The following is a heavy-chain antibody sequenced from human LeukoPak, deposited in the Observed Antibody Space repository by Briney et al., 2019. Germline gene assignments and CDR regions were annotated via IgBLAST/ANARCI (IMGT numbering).Heavy chain of an antibody. D-gene: IGHD3-3*01. CDR1: GGSISSHY. CDR2: IYYSGST. Sequence: PSETLSLTCTVSGGSISSHYWSWIRPPPGKGLEWIGYIYYSGSTNYNPSLKSRVTISVDTSKNQFSLKLSSVTAADTAVYYCATSLNYGVVDLRGYYYYYMDVWGKGTTVTVSS. CDR3: ATSLNYGVVDLRGYYYYYMDV. J-gene: IGHJ6*03. V-gene: IGHV4-59*11.